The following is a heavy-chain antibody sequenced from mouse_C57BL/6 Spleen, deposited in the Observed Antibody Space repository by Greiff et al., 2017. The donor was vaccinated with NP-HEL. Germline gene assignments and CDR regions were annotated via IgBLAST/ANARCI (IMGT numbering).Heavy chain of an antibody. CDR3: ARDQYYGSSWYFDV. Sequence: EVKLMESEGGLVQPGSSMKLSCTASGFTFSDYYMAWVRQVPEKGLEWVANINYDGSSTYYLDYLKSRFIISRDNAKNILYLQMSSRKAEDTATYYCARDQYYGSSWYFDVWGTGTTVTVSS. V-gene: IGHV5-16*01. J-gene: IGHJ1*03. D-gene: IGHD1-1*01. CDR1: GFTFSDYY. CDR2: INYDGSST.